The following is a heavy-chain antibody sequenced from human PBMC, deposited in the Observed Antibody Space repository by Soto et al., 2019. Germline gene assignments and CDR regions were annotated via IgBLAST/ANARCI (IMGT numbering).Heavy chain of an antibody. J-gene: IGHJ3*02. Sequence: EVQLVESGGGVVKPGGSLRLSCNTSGFTFANAWMSWIRQAPGKGLEWIGRIKSKSDGATTDYIAPVEGRFIVSRDDSKNKSYRQMSGLTPEDTCVYYCVWADPFIWGRGTEVSVSS. CDR3: VWADPFI. D-gene: IGHD3-16*01. CDR2: IKSKSDGATT. CDR1: GFTFANAW. V-gene: IGHV3-15*01.